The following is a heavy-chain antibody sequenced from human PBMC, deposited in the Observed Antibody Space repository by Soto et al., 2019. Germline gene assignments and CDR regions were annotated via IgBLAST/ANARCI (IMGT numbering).Heavy chain of an antibody. CDR1: GYTFSSYA. D-gene: IGHD7-27*01. CDR2: INAGYGNT. V-gene: IGHV1-3*01. CDR3: ARDTGDGTFDF. J-gene: IGHJ4*02. Sequence: ASVKVSCKASGYTFSSYAMHWVRQAPGQRLEWMGWINAGYGNTKSAQKFQDRVTLSRDTSASTAYMELTSLRSEDTAVYYCARDTGDGTFDFWGQGTLVTVS.